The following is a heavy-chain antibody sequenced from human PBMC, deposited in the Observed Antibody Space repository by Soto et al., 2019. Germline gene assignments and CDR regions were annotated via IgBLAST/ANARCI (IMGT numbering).Heavy chain of an antibody. CDR3: AKDGLHYDFWSGYLAPYXLDY. V-gene: IGHV3-9*01. Sequence: GGSLRLSCAASGFTFDDYAMHWVRQAPGKGLEWVSGISWNSGSIGYADPVKGRFTISRDNAKNSLYLQMNSLRAEDTALYYCAKDGLHYDFWSGYLAPYXLDYWGQGTLVTVSS. J-gene: IGHJ4*02. CDR1: GFTFDDYA. D-gene: IGHD3-3*01. CDR2: ISWNSGSI.